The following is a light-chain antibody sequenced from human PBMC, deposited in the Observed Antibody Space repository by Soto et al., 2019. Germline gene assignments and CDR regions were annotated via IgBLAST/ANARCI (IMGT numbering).Light chain of an antibody. Sequence: ETMMTQSPDTLSVSLRERATLSCRASQSLRSSLAWYQQKPGQAPRLLIYDASTRATGIPARFSGSGSGTEFTLTISSLQSEDFAVYYCQQYNNWPQLTFGGGTKVDIK. CDR3: QQYNNWPQLT. CDR1: QSLRSS. J-gene: IGKJ4*01. V-gene: IGKV3-15*01. CDR2: DAS.